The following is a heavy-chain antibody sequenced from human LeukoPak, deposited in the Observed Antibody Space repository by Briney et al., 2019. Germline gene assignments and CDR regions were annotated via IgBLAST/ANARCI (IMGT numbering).Heavy chain of an antibody. CDR1: GFTFSSYT. V-gene: IGHV3-21*01. D-gene: IGHD6-13*01. J-gene: IGHJ4*02. CDR3: ARTRGIDY. Sequence: GGSLRLSCAASGFTFSSYTMNWVRQAPGKGLEWVSSISSTGTYIYYADSLKGRFTISRDNAKSSLYLQMNSLRAEDTAAYYCARTRGIDYWGQGTLVTVSS. CDR2: ISSTGTYI.